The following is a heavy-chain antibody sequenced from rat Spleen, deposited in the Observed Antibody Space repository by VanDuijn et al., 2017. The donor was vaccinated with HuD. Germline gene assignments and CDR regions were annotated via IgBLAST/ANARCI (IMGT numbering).Heavy chain of an antibody. Sequence: EVQLVESGGGLVQPGRSLKLSCAASGFTLSSFPMAWVRQAPKKGLAWVASLSSGGGGTYYPDSVKGRFTIFRDNAKSTLYLHMDSLRSEDTASYYCARHLITIAALDAWGQGASVTVSS. J-gene: IGHJ4*01. CDR3: ARHLITIAALDA. D-gene: IGHD1-2*01. CDR2: LSSGGGGT. CDR1: GFTLSSFP. V-gene: IGHV5-25*01.